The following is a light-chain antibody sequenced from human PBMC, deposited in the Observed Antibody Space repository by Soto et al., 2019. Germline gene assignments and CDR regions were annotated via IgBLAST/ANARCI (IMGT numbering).Light chain of an antibody. CDR2: GTF. CDR3: LQDFKYPRT. V-gene: IGKV1-6*01. Sequence: AIQMNQYPSSLSASVGDRVTITCRASQDIRTELGWYQQKPGKAPRLLIYGTFSLQSGVPSRFSGSGSGTDFTLTISSLQPDDFATYYCLQDFKYPRTFGQGTKVDIK. CDR1: QDIRTE. J-gene: IGKJ1*01.